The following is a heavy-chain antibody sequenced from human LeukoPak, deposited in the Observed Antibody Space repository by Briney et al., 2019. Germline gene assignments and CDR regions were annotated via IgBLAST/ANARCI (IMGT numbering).Heavy chain of an antibody. CDR1: GGSISSCY. CDR2: IYTSGST. J-gene: IGHJ4*02. D-gene: IGHD3-3*01. Sequence: PSETLSLTCTVSGGSISSCYWSWIRQPAGKGLEWIGRIYTSGSTNYNPSLKSRVTMSVDTSKNQFSLKLSSVTAADTAVYYCARDITIFGVASDYWGQGTLVTVSS. V-gene: IGHV4-4*07. CDR3: ARDITIFGVASDY.